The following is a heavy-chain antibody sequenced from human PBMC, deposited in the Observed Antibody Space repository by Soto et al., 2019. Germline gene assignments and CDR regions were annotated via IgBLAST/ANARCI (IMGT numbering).Heavy chain of an antibody. Sequence: GSGPTLVNPTQTLTLTCTFSGFSLSTSGMCVSWIRQPPGKALEWLARIDWDDDKYYSTSLKTRLTISKDTSKNQVVLTMTNMDPVDTATYYCARERDLSSSSDYYHYYMDVWGKGTTVTVSS. CDR2: IDWDDDK. V-gene: IGHV2-70*11. J-gene: IGHJ6*03. CDR3: ARERDLSSSSDYYHYYMDV. CDR1: GFSLSTSGMC. D-gene: IGHD6-6*01.